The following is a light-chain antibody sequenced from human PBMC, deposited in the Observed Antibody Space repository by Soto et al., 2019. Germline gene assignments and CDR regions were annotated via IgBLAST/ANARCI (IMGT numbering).Light chain of an antibody. CDR3: QQYDDWPQT. J-gene: IGKJ1*01. Sequence: EIVMTQSPATLSVSPGERATLSCGASQSVRTYLAWYQQKPGQAPRLLIHGASTRAPGMPARFSGSGSGTDFTLTISSLQSEDFAVYYCQQYDDWPQTFGQGTKVDIK. CDR2: GAS. CDR1: QSVRTY. V-gene: IGKV3-15*01.